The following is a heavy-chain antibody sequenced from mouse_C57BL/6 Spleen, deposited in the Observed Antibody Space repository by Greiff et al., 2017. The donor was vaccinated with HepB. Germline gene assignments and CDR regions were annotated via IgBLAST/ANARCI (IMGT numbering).Heavy chain of an antibody. Sequence: QVHVKQSGAELVRPGASVKLSCKASGYTFTDYYINWVKQRPGQGLEWIARIYPGSGNTYYNEKFKGKATLTAEKSSSTAYMQLSSLTSEDSAVYFCARVVLLDALDYWGQGTSVTVSS. J-gene: IGHJ4*01. CDR2: IYPGSGNT. V-gene: IGHV1-76*01. CDR3: ARVVLLDALDY. CDR1: GYTFTDYY. D-gene: IGHD1-1*01.